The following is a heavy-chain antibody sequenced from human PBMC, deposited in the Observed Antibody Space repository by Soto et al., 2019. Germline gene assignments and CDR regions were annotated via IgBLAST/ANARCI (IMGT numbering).Heavy chain of an antibody. CDR1: GGSISSSYW. J-gene: IGHJ3*02. CDR2: IYHSGST. CDR3: ARRRITMIVVVFDAFDI. V-gene: IGHV4-4*02. D-gene: IGHD3-22*01. Sequence: QVQLQGSGPGLVKPSGTLSLTCAVSGGSISSSYWWSWVRQPPGKGLEWIGEIYHSGSTNYNPSLKSRVTISVDKSKNQFSLKLSSVTAADTAVYYCARRRITMIVVVFDAFDIWGQGTMVTVSS.